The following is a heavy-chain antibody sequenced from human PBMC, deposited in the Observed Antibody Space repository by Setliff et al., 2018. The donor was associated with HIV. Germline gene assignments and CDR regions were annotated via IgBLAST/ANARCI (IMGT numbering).Heavy chain of an antibody. CDR3: ATSPAGEILGSRPFYFDY. CDR2: IYYSGST. V-gene: IGHV4-31*03. CDR1: GGSVSSGGYY. Sequence: SETLSLTCTVSGGSVSSGGYYWSWIRQHPGRGLEWLGHIYYSGSTYDNPSLKSRFSISIDTSKNQSSLKMRSVTAADTAVYYCATSPAGEILGSRPFYFDYWGQGTLVTVSS. D-gene: IGHD3-10*01. J-gene: IGHJ4*02.